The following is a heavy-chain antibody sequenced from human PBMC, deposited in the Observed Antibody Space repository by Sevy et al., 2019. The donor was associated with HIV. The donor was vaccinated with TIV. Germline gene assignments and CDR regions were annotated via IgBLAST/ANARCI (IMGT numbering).Heavy chain of an antibody. CDR3: ARNPVTYSSGWQFDY. J-gene: IGHJ4*02. CDR1: GFTFSSYG. Sequence: GGSLRLSCAASGFTFSSYGMHWVRQAPGKGLEWVAVIWYDGSNKYYADSVKGRFTISRDNSKNTLYLQMNSLRAEDTAVYYCARNPVTYSSGWQFDYWGQGTLVTVSS. V-gene: IGHV3-33*01. D-gene: IGHD6-19*01. CDR2: IWYDGSNK.